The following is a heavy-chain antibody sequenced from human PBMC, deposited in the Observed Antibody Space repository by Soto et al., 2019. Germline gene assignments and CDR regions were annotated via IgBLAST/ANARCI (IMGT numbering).Heavy chain of an antibody. D-gene: IGHD6-13*01. CDR3: AARDTSRFY. Sequence: QVQLQESGPGLVKPSGTLSLTCAVSGVSISSHDWWTWVRQPPGKGLEWIGESHQSGNTNYNSSLESRVTISVDKSQNQFSLNLSSVTVADTAVYYCAARDTSRFYWGQGTLVTVSS. CDR1: GVSISSHDW. V-gene: IGHV4-4*02. CDR2: SHQSGNT. J-gene: IGHJ4*02.